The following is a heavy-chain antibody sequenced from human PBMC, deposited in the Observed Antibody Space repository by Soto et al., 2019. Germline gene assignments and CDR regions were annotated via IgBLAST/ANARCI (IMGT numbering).Heavy chain of an antibody. Sequence: GASVKVSCKASGYTFTSYGISWVRQAPGQGLEWMGWINPNSGGTNYAQKFQGWVTMTRDTSISTAYMELSRLRSDDTAVYYCARDQTQRPDYGSGSYSAYYYGMDVWGQGTTVTVSS. CDR1: GYTFTSYG. J-gene: IGHJ6*02. CDR3: ARDQTQRPDYGSGSYSAYYYGMDV. V-gene: IGHV1-2*04. CDR2: INPNSGGT. D-gene: IGHD3-10*01.